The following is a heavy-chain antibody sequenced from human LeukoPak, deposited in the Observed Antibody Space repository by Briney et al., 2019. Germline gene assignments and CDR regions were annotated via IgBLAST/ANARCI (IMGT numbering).Heavy chain of an antibody. CDR2: VYYSGST. J-gene: IGHJ4*02. CDR3: ARRGRGFSGAY. D-gene: IGHD3-10*01. Sequence: PSETLSLTCIVSGGSISSTNYYWGWIRQPPGKGLEWIGTVYYSGSTYYNPSLESRVSISADTSKNQFSLSLSSVTAADTAVYYCARRGRGFSGAYGGQGALVTVS. CDR1: GGSISSTNYY. V-gene: IGHV4-39*01.